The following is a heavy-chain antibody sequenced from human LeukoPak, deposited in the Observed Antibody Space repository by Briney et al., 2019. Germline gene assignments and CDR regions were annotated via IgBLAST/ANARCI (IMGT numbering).Heavy chain of an antibody. CDR3: ARCRFTSCYAASFDY. D-gene: IGHD2-2*01. CDR1: GYTFTGYY. Sequence: GASVKVSCKASGYTFTGYYMHWVRQAPGQGLEWMGWINPNTGGTNYAQKFQGRVTMTRDTSISTAYMELSRLRSDDTAVYYCARCRFTSCYAASFDYWGQGTLVTVSS. V-gene: IGHV1-2*02. J-gene: IGHJ4*02. CDR2: INPNTGGT.